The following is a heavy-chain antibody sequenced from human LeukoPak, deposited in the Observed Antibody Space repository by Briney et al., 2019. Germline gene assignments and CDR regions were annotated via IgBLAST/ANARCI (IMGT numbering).Heavy chain of an antibody. CDR3: ATTHSGFFGQ. D-gene: IGHD3-22*01. Sequence: GPLRLSCAASGFTFSRYWMSWVRQAPGKGLNCVANIKQDGSERNYVDSVKGRFTISRYNAKNALYLQMNSLRAEDTAVYYCATTHSGFFGQWGQGTLVTASS. J-gene: IGHJ4*02. CDR1: GFTFSRYW. CDR2: IKQDGSER. V-gene: IGHV3-7*01.